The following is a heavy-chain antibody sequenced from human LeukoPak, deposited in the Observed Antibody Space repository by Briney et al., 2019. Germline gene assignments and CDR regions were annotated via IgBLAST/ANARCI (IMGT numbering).Heavy chain of an antibody. CDR1: GFTFSSYS. CDR2: ISGSGGST. Sequence: PGGSLRLSCAASGFTFSSYSMNWVRQAPGKGLEWVSAISGSGGSTYYADSVKGRFTISRDNSKNTLYLQMNSLRAGDTAVYYCAKDLRPTVTTGEPGFYFDYWGQGTLVTVSS. CDR3: AKDLRPTVTTGEPGFYFDY. D-gene: IGHD4-17*01. J-gene: IGHJ4*02. V-gene: IGHV3-23*01.